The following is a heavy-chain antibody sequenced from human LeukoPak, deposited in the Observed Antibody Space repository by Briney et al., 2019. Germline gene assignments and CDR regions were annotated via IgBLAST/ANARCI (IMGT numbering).Heavy chain of an antibody. D-gene: IGHD3-3*01. V-gene: IGHV4-30-4*07. CDR1: GGSISSGGYS. Sequence: NPSETLSLTCAVSGGSISSGGYSWSWIRQPPGKGLEWIGYIYYSGSTYYNPSLKSRVTISVDTSKNQFSLKLSSVTAADTAVYYCARGDDDFWSGYSGGNYFDYWGQGTLVTVSS. J-gene: IGHJ4*02. CDR3: ARGDDDFWSGYSGGNYFDY. CDR2: IYYSGST.